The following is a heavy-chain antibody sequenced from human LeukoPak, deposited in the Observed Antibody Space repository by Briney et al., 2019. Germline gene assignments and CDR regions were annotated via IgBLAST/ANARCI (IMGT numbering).Heavy chain of an antibody. CDR3: ARDLQWLRSPPGY. CDR2: MNPNSGNT. V-gene: IGHV1-8*01. J-gene: IGHJ4*02. D-gene: IGHD5-12*01. CDR1: GYTFTSYD. Sequence: ASVKVSCKASGYTFTSYDINWVRQATGQGLEWMGWMNPNSGNTGYAQKFQGRVTMTRNTSISTAYMKLSSLRSEDTAVYYCARDLQWLRSPPGYWGQGTLVTVSS.